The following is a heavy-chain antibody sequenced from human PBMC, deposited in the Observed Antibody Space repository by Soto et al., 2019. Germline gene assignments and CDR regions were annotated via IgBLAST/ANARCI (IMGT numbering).Heavy chain of an antibody. CDR2: VYSSGAT. D-gene: IGHD1-20*01. CDR3: TKGPNWNYYYYGVDV. CDR1: GDSVLNYY. J-gene: IGHJ6*02. Sequence: SDTLSLTCTVSGDSVLNYYWSWIRQPAGRGLEWIGRVYSSGATNYNPSLNGRVTMSVDTSRNQFSLRLSSVTAADTAIYYCTKGPNWNYYYYGVDVWCQGTAVS. V-gene: IGHV4-4*07.